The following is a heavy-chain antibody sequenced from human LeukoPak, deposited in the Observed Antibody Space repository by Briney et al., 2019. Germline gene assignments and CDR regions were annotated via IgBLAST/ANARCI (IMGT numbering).Heavy chain of an antibody. CDR1: GFTFSSYA. J-gene: IGHJ6*02. Sequence: GGSLRLSCAVSGFTFSSYAMHWVRQAPGKGLEWVAVISYDGSNKYYADSVKGRFTISRDNSKNTLYLQMNSLRAEDTAVYYCARVLVEDYGDYYGMDVWGQGTTVTVSS. D-gene: IGHD4-17*01. CDR3: ARVLVEDYGDYYGMDV. CDR2: ISYDGSNK. V-gene: IGHV3-30*04.